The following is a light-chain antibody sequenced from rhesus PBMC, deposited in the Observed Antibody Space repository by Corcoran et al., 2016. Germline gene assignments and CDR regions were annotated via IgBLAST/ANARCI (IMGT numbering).Light chain of an antibody. Sequence: DIQMTQSPSSLSASVGDRVTITCRASENVNNYLNLYHQKPGKAPKLLIYKASTLQSWVPSRFSGIGSGTEYTFTISSLQPEDVATYYCQHGYGTPFTFGPGTKLDIK. CDR3: QHGYGTPFT. J-gene: IGKJ3*01. CDR1: ENVNNY. V-gene: IGKV1-74*01. CDR2: KAS.